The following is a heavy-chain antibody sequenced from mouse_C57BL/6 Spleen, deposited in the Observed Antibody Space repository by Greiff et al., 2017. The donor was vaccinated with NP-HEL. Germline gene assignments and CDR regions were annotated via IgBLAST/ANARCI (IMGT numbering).Heavy chain of an antibody. V-gene: IGHV5-17*01. CDR3: ARRNDYDYAMDY. CDR1: GFTFSDYG. CDR2: ISSGSSTI. Sequence: EVQLVESGGGLVKPGGSLKLSCAASGFTFSDYGMHWVRQAPEKGLEWVAYISSGSSTIYYADTVKGRFTISRDNAKNTLFRQMTSLRSEDTAMYYCARRNDYDYAMDYWGQGTSVTVSS. D-gene: IGHD2-4*01. J-gene: IGHJ4*01.